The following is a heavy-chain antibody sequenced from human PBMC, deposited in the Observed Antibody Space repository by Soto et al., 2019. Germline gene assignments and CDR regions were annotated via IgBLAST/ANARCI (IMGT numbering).Heavy chain of an antibody. J-gene: IGHJ6*03. CDR2: ISYDGSNK. V-gene: IGHV3-30*18. CDR1: GFTFSSYG. D-gene: IGHD2-15*01. Sequence: GGSLRLSCAASGFTFSSYGMHWVRQAPGKGLEWVAVISYDGSNKYYADSVKGRFTISRDNSKNTLYLQMNSLRAEDTAVYYCAKGSSYCSGGSCYTSHYYYYYYMDVWGKGTTVTVSS. CDR3: AKGSSYCSGGSCYTSHYYYYYYMDV.